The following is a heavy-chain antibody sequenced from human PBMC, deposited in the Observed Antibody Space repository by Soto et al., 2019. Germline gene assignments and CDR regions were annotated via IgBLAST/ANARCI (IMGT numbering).Heavy chain of an antibody. CDR3: AKDLYHTIVVVTADLLQPLTFDY. Sequence: XESMSLACAACGSTFSSQSMSWVGQPPGKGLEWVSAISGSVSSTYYADSVKGRFTISRDNSKNTLYLQMNSLRAEDTAVYYCAKDLYHTIVVVTADLLQPLTFDYWGQGTLVTVSS. CDR1: GSTFSSQS. D-gene: IGHD2-2*01. J-gene: IGHJ4*02. V-gene: IGHV3-23*01. CDR2: ISGSVSST.